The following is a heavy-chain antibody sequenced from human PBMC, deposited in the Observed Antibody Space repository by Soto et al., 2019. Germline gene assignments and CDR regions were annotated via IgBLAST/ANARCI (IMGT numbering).Heavy chain of an antibody. CDR3: PTNLGAPSFDY. J-gene: IGHJ4*02. CDR1: GFTVSSNY. CDR2: IYSGGST. V-gene: IGHV3-53*01. Sequence: EVQLVESGGGLIQPGGSLRLSCAASGFTVSSNYMSWVRQAPGKGLEWVSVIYSGGSTYYADSVKGRFTISRDNSKDTLYLQMNSLRAEDTAVYYCPTNLGAPSFDYWGQGTLVTVSS.